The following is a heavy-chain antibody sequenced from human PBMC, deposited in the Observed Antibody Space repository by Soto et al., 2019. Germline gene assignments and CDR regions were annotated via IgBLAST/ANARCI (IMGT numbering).Heavy chain of an antibody. V-gene: IGHV1-69*13. CDR3: ARDYYDSSGSAYGMDV. CDR1: GGTFSSYA. CDR2: IIPIFGTA. J-gene: IGHJ6*02. Sequence: GASVKVSCKASGGTFSSYAISWVRQAPGRGLEWMGGIIPIFGTANYAQKFQGRVTITADESTSTAYMELSSLRSEDTAVYYCARDYYDSSGSAYGMDVWGQGTTVTVSS. D-gene: IGHD3-22*01.